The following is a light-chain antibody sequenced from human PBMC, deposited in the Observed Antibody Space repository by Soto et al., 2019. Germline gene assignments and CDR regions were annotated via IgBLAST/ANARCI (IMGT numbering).Light chain of an antibody. CDR1: QGISSY. Sequence: DIQLTQSPSLLSASVGDRVTINRRASQGISSYLAWYQQKPGKAPKLLIYAASTLQSGVPSRLRGSGSGTDFTLTIRCLQPEDFATYFYQRLNSYAITVGRGTRLEIK. CDR2: AAS. V-gene: IGKV1-9*01. CDR3: QRLNSYAIT. J-gene: IGKJ5*01.